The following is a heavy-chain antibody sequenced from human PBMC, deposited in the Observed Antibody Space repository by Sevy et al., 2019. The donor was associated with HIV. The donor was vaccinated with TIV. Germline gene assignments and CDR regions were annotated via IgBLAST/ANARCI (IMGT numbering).Heavy chain of an antibody. CDR2: IYYSGST. CDR3: ARVGVVVPAARRGYYYYYGMDV. J-gene: IGHJ6*02. CDR1: GGSISSYY. V-gene: IGHV4-59*01. D-gene: IGHD2-2*01. Sequence: HSETLSLTCTVSGGSISSYYWSWIRQPPGKGLEWIGYIYYSGSTNYNPSLKSRVTISVDTSKNQFSLKLSSVTAADTAVYYCARVGVVVPAARRGYYYYYGMDVWGQGTTVTVSS.